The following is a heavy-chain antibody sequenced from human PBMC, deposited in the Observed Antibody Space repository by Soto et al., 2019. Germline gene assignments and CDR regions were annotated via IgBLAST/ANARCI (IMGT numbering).Heavy chain of an antibody. CDR2: ISGSGGST. V-gene: IGHV3-23*01. CDR3: AKTPGYSSGWYQDY. CDR1: GFTFSSYA. D-gene: IGHD6-19*01. Sequence: PGGSLRLSCAASGFTFSSYAMSWVSQAPGKGLEWVSAISGSGGSTYYADSVKGRFTISRDNSKNTLYLQMNSLRAEDTAVYYCAKTPGYSSGWYQDYWGQGTLVTVSS. J-gene: IGHJ4*02.